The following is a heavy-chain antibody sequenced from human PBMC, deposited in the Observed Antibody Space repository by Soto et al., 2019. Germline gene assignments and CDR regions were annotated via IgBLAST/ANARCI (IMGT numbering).Heavy chain of an antibody. CDR3: EKSLYCAARSCCLLPAA. CDR1: GGTFNSYA. D-gene: IGHD2-8*02. Sequence: VQLVQSGAEVQKPGSSVNVSCKASGGTFNSYAITWVRQAPGQGLEWLGGISPIFGTADYSQRFQGRVTTSAHESSNPVYIALSSLSSEDTAVSYCEKSLYCAARSCCLLPAAWGQATLVSVSS. J-gene: IGHJ5*02. CDR2: ISPIFGTA. V-gene: IGHV1-69*01.